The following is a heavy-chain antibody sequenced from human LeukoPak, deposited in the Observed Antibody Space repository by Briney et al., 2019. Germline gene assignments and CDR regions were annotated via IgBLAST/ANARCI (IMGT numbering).Heavy chain of an antibody. CDR3: ATVPTRPLRYFDWLFYT. D-gene: IGHD3-9*01. J-gene: IGHJ5*02. V-gene: IGHV1-24*01. CDR2: FDPEDGET. CDR1: GYTLTELS. Sequence: ASVKISCKVSGYTLTELSMHWVRQAPGKGLEWMGGFDPEDGETIYAQKFQGRVTMTEDTSTDTAYTELSSLRSEDTAVYYCATVPTRPLRYFDWLFYTWGQGTLVTVSS.